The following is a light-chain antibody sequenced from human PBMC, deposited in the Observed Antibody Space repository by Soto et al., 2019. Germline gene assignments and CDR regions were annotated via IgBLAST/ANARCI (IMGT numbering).Light chain of an antibody. CDR3: SSYTSSNTLV. J-gene: IGLJ1*01. Sequence: QSVLTQPASVSGSPGQSITISCTGTSSDVGGYNFVSWYQQHPGKAPKLMIYEVINRPSGVSNRFSGSKSGNTASLTISGLQAEDEADYYCSSYTSSNTLVFGIGTKVTVL. V-gene: IGLV2-14*01. CDR2: EVI. CDR1: SSDVGGYNF.